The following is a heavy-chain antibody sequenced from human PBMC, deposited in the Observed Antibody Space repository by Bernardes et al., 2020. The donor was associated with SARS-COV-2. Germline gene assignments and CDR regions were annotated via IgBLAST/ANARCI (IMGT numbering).Heavy chain of an antibody. CDR1: GLTFSSYA. D-gene: IGHD1-26*01. V-gene: IGHV3-23*01. CDR2: ISGGGGDA. Sequence: GGSLRLSCAASGLTFSSYAMSWVRQAPGKGLEWVSAISGGGGDAYYADSVKGRFTISRDNSKNTLYLQINSLRVEDTAVYYCGKDRDGGSPFGFVDYWGQGTLVTVSS. CDR3: GKDRDGGSPFGFVDY. J-gene: IGHJ4*02.